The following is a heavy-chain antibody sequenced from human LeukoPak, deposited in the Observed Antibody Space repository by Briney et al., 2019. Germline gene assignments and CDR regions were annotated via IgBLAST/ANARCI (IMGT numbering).Heavy chain of an antibody. J-gene: IGHJ4*02. CDR3: AKENYDILTGYYRGPFDY. V-gene: IGHV3-23*01. CDR2: ISGSGGST. D-gene: IGHD3-9*01. CDR1: GFTFSSYA. Sequence: GGSLRLSCAASGFTFSSYAMSWVRQAPGKGLEWVSAISGSGGSTYYADPVKGRFTISRDNSKNTLYLQMNSLRAEDTAVYYCAKENYDILTGYYRGPFDYWGQGTLVTVSS.